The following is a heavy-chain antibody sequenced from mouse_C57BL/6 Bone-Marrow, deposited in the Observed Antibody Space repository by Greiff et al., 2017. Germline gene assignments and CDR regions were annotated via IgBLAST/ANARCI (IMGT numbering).Heavy chain of an antibody. CDR1: GYTFTSYG. CDR3: AREVVDDGGFAY. CDR2: IYPRSGNT. Sequence: QVQLQQSGAELARPGASVKLSCKASGYTFTSYGISWVKQRTGQGLEWIGEIYPRSGNTYYNEKFKGKATLTADKSSSTAYMELRSLTSEDSAVYFGAREVVDDGGFAYWGQGTLVTVSA. D-gene: IGHD1-1*02. V-gene: IGHV1-81*01. J-gene: IGHJ3*01.